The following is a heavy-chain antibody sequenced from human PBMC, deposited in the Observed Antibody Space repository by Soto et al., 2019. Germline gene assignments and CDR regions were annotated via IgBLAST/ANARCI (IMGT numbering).Heavy chain of an antibody. V-gene: IGHV4-31*03. D-gene: IGHD3-22*01. Sequence: QVHLQESGPGLVKPSQTLSLTCTVSGGSISSGAYYWSWIRQHPGKGLEWVGYMYYSGSTYYNPSLKSRVTIAGNTSKTQFSLKLSSVTAADTAVYYCARVYDSSGYPHFDYWGQGTLVTVSS. CDR3: ARVYDSSGYPHFDY. J-gene: IGHJ4*02. CDR2: MYYSGST. CDR1: GGSISSGAYY.